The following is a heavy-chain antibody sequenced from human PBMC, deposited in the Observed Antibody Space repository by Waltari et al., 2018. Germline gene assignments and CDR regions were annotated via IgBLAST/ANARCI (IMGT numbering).Heavy chain of an antibody. D-gene: IGHD2-2*01. CDR3: ARVPAAMKAGYFDY. CDR1: GYTFTGYY. V-gene: IGHV1-2*02. Sequence: QVQLVQSGAEVKKPGASVKVSCKASGYTFTGYYMHWVRQAPGQGLEWMGWINPNRGGTNYAQKFQGTVTMTRDTSISTAYMELSRLRSDDTAVYYCARVPAAMKAGYFDYWGQGTLVTVSS. CDR2: INPNRGGT. J-gene: IGHJ4*02.